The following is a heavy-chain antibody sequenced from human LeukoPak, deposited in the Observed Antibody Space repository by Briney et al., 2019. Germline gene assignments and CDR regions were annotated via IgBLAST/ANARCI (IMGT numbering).Heavy chain of an antibody. D-gene: IGHD6-19*01. CDR1: GGSISSSRYY. CDR2: IYYSGST. CDR3: ARGWLDTYYFDY. V-gene: IGHV4-39*01. Sequence: PSETLSLTCTASGGSISSSRYYWGWIRQPPGKGLAWIGSIYYSGSTYYNPSLKSRVTISVDTSKNQFSLKLSSVTAADTAVYCCARGWLDTYYFDYWGQGTLVTVSS. J-gene: IGHJ4*02.